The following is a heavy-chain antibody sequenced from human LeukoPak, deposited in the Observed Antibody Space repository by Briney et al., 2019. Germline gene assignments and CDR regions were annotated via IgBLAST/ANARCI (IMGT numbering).Heavy chain of an antibody. J-gene: IGHJ3*02. CDR1: GGSISSSSYY. CDR3: ATPYSGGYHGLDI. V-gene: IGHV4-39*01. CDR2: IYYSGST. D-gene: IGHD1-26*01. Sequence: SETLSLTCTVSGGSISSSSYYWGWIRQPPGKGLEWVGSIYYSGSTYYNPSLKSRVTISVDTSKNQFSLKLSSVTAADTAVYYCATPYSGGYHGLDIWGQGTMVTVSS.